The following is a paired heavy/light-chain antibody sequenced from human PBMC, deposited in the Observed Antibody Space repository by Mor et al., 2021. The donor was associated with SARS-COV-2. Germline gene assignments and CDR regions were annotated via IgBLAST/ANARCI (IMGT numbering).Heavy chain of an antibody. CDR3: AREFRSGSWFWGVDV. CDR2: INEDGSEK. J-gene: IGHJ6*02. V-gene: IGHV3-7*01. D-gene: IGHD3-3*01. Sequence: EVQLIESGGGVVQPGGSLRLSCAASGFTSKTFWMTWVRQAPGKGLEWLANINEDGSEKYYADSVRGRFTISRDNAKNSLDLHMKSLRVDDTAAYFCAREFRSGSWFWGVDVWGQGTTVTVSS. CDR1: GFTSKTFW.
Light chain of an antibody. V-gene: IGKV1-6*01. J-gene: IGKJ4*01. Sequence: AIQMTQSPSSLSASEGDSVTITCRASQGIRTDLGWYQQKPGKAPNLLIYGASTLRSGVPSRFSGSGSGTDFTLTIRSLQPEDFATYYCLQDFDYPRTFGGGTKVEIK. CDR1: QGIRTD. CDR3: LQDFDYPRT. CDR2: GAS.